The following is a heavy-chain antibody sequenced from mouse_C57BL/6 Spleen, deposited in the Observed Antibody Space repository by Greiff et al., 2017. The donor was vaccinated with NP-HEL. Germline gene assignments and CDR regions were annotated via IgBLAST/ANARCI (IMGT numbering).Heavy chain of an antibody. Sequence: VQLQQSGPELVKPGASVKISCKASGYSFTGYYMNWVKQSPEKSLEWIGEINPSTGGTTYNQTFKAKATLTVDKSSSTAYMQLKSLTSEDSAVYYCARWDYRGAMDYWGQGTSVTVSS. CDR1: GYSFTGYY. CDR3: ARWDYRGAMDY. V-gene: IGHV1-42*01. CDR2: INPSTGGT. J-gene: IGHJ4*01. D-gene: IGHD2-14*01.